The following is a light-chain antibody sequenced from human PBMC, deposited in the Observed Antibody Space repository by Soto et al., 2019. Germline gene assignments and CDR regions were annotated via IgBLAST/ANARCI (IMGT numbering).Light chain of an antibody. CDR3: QQSYGIPPVT. V-gene: IGKV1-39*01. CDR2: TAS. Sequence: DIQMTQSPSSLSASVGDRVTITCRASQSISTYLNWYQQHPGKAPKLLIYTASNLESGVPSRFCGSGSGTDFTLTISSLXPEDFATYYCQQSYGIPPVTFGGGTKVDTK. CDR1: QSISTY. J-gene: IGKJ4*01.